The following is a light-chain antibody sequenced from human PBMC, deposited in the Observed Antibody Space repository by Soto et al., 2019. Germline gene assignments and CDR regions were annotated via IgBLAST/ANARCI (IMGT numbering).Light chain of an antibody. J-gene: IGKJ4*01. Sequence: DIVLTQSPATLSLSPGERATLSCRASQSVSSYFAWYQQKPGQALRLLIYDASNKATGIPARFSGRGSGTDYTLTISCLEPEEFPVYYCQQRSNWLTFGEGTKVEIK. CDR3: QQRSNWLT. CDR1: QSVSSY. V-gene: IGKV3-11*01. CDR2: DAS.